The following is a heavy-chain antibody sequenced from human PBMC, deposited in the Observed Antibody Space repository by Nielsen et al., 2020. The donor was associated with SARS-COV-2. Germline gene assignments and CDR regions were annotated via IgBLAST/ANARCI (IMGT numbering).Heavy chain of an antibody. V-gene: IGHV3-23*01. CDR1: GFTFSSYA. D-gene: IGHD6-19*01. J-gene: IGHJ4*02. CDR2: ISGSGETT. Sequence: GGSLRPSCAASGFTFSSYAMSWVRQAPGKGLEWVSAISGSGETTYYADSVKGRFTISRDKSKNTLYLQMSTLRAEDTAAYYCARSAVGQYGDFDYWGQGTLVTVSS. CDR3: ARSAVGQYGDFDY.